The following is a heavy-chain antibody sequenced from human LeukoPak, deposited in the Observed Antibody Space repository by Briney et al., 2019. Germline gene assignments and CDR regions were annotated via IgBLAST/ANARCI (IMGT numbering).Heavy chain of an antibody. Sequence: PGGSLRLSCAASGFTFSSYEMNWVRQAPGKGLEWVAFIRSSHHGATREYAASVKGRFIISRDDSKNIAYLQMDSLKTEDTGVYFCTRDRGGRWFGELLGFDNWGQGTLLTVSS. CDR2: IRSSHHGATR. V-gene: IGHV3-49*04. CDR1: GFTFSSYE. D-gene: IGHD3-10*01. CDR3: TRDRGGRWFGELLGFDN. J-gene: IGHJ4*02.